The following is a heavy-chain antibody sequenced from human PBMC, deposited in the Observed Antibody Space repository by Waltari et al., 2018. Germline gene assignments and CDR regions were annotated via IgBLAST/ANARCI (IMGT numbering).Heavy chain of an antibody. V-gene: IGHV4-34*01. CDR1: GGSFSGYY. J-gene: IGHJ4*02. Sequence: QVQLQQWGAGLLKSSETLSLTCAVHGGSFSGYYGRWIRQPPGKELEWIGEIHPSGSTDYKSSLQSRVTIMLDTSKNHLSLKLTSVTAADTAVYYCARGLDNAKTGYWGQGTLVTVSS. D-gene: IGHD1-20*01. CDR3: ARGLDNAKTGY. CDR2: IHPSGST.